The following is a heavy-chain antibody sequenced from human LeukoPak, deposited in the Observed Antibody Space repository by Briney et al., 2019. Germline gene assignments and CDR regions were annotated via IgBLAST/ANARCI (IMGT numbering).Heavy chain of an antibody. CDR2: IIPIFGTA. D-gene: IGHD4/OR15-4a*01. J-gene: IGHJ6*02. V-gene: IGHV1-69*13. CDR1: GGTFSSYA. CDR3: ASPIDYGARLGGYYGMDV. Sequence: SVKVSCKASGGTFSSYAISWVRQAPGQGLEWMGGIIPIFGTANYAQKFQGRVTITADESTSTAYMELSSLRSEDTAVYYCASPIDYGARLGGYYGMDVWGQGTTVTVSS.